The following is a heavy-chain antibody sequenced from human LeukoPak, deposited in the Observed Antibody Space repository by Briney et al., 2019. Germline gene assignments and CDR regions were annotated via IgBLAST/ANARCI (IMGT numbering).Heavy chain of an antibody. J-gene: IGHJ3*02. CDR2: IYYSGST. CDR3: ARRGAGDAFDI. CDR1: GGSISSSSYY. D-gene: IGHD3-16*01. V-gene: IGHV4-39*01. Sequence: SETLSLTCTVSGGSISSSSYYWGWIRQPPGKGLEGIGSIYYSGSTYYNPSLKSRVTISVDTSKNQFSLKLSSVTAADTAVYYCARRGAGDAFDIWGQGTMVTVSS.